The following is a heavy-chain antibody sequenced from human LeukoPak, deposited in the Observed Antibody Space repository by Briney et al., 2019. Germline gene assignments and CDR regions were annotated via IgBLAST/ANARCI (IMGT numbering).Heavy chain of an antibody. D-gene: IGHD2-2*01. Sequence: PSKTLALTGAVSGYSISSSYYWGWIRQPPGKGLEWIASMYHSGSTYYNPSLKILVTISVDTSKNRFSLKLSSVTAADTAVYYCAKNCSSTSCYWNDAFDIWGQGTMVTVSS. J-gene: IGHJ3*02. CDR2: MYHSGST. CDR1: GYSISSSYY. CDR3: AKNCSSTSCYWNDAFDI. V-gene: IGHV4-38-2*01.